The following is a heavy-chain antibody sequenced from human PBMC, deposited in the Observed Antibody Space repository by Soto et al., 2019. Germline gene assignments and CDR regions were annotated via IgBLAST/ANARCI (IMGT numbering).Heavy chain of an antibody. D-gene: IGHD6-13*01. Sequence: SVKVSGKASGGTFSSYTISWVRQAPGQGLEWMGRIIPILGIANYAQKFQGRVTITADKSTSTAYMELSSLRSEDTAVYYCARPLGSSWPDAFDIWGQGTMVTVSS. J-gene: IGHJ3*02. V-gene: IGHV1-69*02. CDR3: ARPLGSSWPDAFDI. CDR1: GGTFSSYT. CDR2: IIPILGIA.